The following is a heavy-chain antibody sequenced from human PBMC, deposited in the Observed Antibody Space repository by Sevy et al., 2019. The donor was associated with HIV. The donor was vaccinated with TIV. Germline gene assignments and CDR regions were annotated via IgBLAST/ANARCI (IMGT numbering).Heavy chain of an antibody. CDR3: AKSGGET. D-gene: IGHD3-16*01. CDR1: GFTFSSYW. CDR2: IKQDGSEK. J-gene: IGHJ5*02. Sequence: GGSLRLSCAASGFTFSSYWMNWIRQAPGKGLEWVANIKQDGSEKYYVDSVKGRFTISRDNAKNSLYLEMNTLRAEDRAGIYGAKSGGETWGQGTLVTVSS. V-gene: IGHV3-7*01.